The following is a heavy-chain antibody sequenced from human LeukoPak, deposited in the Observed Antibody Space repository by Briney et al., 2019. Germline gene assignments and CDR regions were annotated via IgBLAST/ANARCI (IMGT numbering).Heavy chain of an antibody. CDR2: IDPSDGTT. V-gene: IGHV1-46*01. J-gene: IGHJ3*02. Sequence: GASVEVSCKASGYTFTSYHMHYVRQAPGQGLEWMGIIDPSDGTTRYAQKFQGRVTMTRDTSTSTVYVELSSLRPEDTAVYYCARGYPTIPPYCSGGTCYDNGDVFDIWGQGTMVIVSS. D-gene: IGHD2-15*01. CDR1: GYTFTSYH. CDR3: ARGYPTIPPYCSGGTCYDNGDVFDI.